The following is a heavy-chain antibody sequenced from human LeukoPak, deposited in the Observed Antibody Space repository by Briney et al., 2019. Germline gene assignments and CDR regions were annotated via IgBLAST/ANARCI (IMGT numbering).Heavy chain of an antibody. CDR3: ATRPDDNDFPYFDF. Sequence: GGSLRLSCAASGLTAGSKYMGWVRQAPGKGLEWVSVIYRGGDIYYADSVRGRFTVSRDISQNTLYLQMNRLRVEDTAVYYCATRPDDNDFPYFDFWGQGTLVLVSS. CDR1: GLTAGSKY. V-gene: IGHV3-66*01. CDR2: IYRGGDI. D-gene: IGHD3-3*01. J-gene: IGHJ4*02.